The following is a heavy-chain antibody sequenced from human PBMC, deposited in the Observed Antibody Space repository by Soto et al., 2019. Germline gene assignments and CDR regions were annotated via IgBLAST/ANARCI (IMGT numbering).Heavy chain of an antibody. V-gene: IGHV6-1*01. J-gene: IGHJ6*02. CDR1: GDSVSSNSAA. D-gene: IGHD2-15*01. CDR2: TYYRSKWYN. Sequence: SQTLSLTCAISGDSVSSNSAAWNWIRQSPSRGLEWLGRTYYRSKWYNDYAVSVKSRITISRDNSKNTLYLQMNSLRAEDTAVYYCARAYSGRLPRRADYYFAMDVWGQGTTVTVSS. CDR3: ARAYSGRLPRRADYYFAMDV.